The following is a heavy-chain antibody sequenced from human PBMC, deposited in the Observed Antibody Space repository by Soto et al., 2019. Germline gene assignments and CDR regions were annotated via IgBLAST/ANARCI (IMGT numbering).Heavy chain of an antibody. Sequence: QVQLKESGPGLVKPSETLSLTCSVSGGSMSPYYWRWIRQPPGKGLEWIGFVYHSGYAKYNPSLESRLTLSVDTAKNQFSLTLTSVSAADTAVYYCARDGGGVPAAYGPWGQGKLVTVSS. CDR2: VYHSGYA. D-gene: IGHD2-2*01. CDR3: ARDGGGVPAAYGP. CDR1: GGSMSPYY. V-gene: IGHV4-59*01. J-gene: IGHJ5*02.